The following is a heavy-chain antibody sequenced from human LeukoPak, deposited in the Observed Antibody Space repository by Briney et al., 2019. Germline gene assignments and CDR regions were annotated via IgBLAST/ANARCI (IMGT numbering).Heavy chain of an antibody. J-gene: IGHJ4*02. D-gene: IGHD3-3*01. CDR3: ARSEADTIFGII. CDR1: GGSISSYY. V-gene: IGHV4-59*01. CDR2: IYYSGST. Sequence: SETLSLTCTVSGGSISSYYWSWLRQPPGKGLEWIGYIYYSGSTNYNPSLKSRVTISVDTSKNQFSLKLSSVTAADTAVYYCARSEADTIFGIIWGQGTLVTVSS.